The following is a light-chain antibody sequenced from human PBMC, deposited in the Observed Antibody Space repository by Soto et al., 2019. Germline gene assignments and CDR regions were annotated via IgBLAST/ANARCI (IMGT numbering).Light chain of an antibody. J-gene: IGKJ1*01. V-gene: IGKV4-1*01. CDR3: QNYLNTPQN. CDR2: WAS. CDR1: HSILYSPTNKHY. Sequence: DIVMTQSPDSLAVSLGERATINCTSSHSILYSPTNKHYLAWYQQKPGQPPKLLIYWASTRESGVHDRFSGSGSVTDFTLTICSLQAEDVAVYYCQNYLNTPQNFGQPTKVEIK.